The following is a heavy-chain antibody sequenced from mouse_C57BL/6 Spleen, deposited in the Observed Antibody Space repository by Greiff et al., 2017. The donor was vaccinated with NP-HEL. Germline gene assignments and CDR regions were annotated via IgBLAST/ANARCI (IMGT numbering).Heavy chain of an antibody. D-gene: IGHD4-1*01. CDR3: AIQPNWSEAMDY. Sequence: QVQLQQPGAELVRPGSSVKLSCKASGYTFTSYWMHWVKQRPIQGLEWIGNIDPSDSETRYNQKFKDKATLTVDKSSSTAYMQLSSLTSEDSAVYYCAIQPNWSEAMDYWGQGTSVTVSS. CDR1: GYTFTSYW. V-gene: IGHV1-52*01. CDR2: IDPSDSET. J-gene: IGHJ4*01.